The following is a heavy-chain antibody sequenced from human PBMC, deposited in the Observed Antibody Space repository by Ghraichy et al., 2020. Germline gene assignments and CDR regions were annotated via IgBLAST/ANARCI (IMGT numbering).Heavy chain of an antibody. D-gene: IGHD3-22*01. CDR1: GFTFSSYG. CDR2: ISYDGSNK. Sequence: GGSLRLSCAASGFTFSSYGMHWVRQAPGKGLEWVAVISYDGSNKYYADSVKGRFTISRDNSKNTLYLQMNSLRAEDTAVYYCAKDLYAYYYDSSGYSSGSWVTDYWGQGTLVTVSS. V-gene: IGHV3-30*18. CDR3: AKDLYAYYYDSSGYSSGSWVTDY. J-gene: IGHJ4*02.